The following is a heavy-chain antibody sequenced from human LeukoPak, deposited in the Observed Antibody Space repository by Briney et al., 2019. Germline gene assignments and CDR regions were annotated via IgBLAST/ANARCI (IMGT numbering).Heavy chain of an antibody. Sequence: PGGSLRLSCAASGFTFSSYWMSWVRQAPGKGLEWVASIKQDGSEKYYVDSVKGRFTISRDNAKNSLYLQMNSLRAEDTAVYYCARLDTAMVNAFDIWGQGTMVTVSS. V-gene: IGHV3-7*01. CDR2: IKQDGSEK. CDR1: GFTFSSYW. J-gene: IGHJ3*02. D-gene: IGHD5-18*01. CDR3: ARLDTAMVNAFDI.